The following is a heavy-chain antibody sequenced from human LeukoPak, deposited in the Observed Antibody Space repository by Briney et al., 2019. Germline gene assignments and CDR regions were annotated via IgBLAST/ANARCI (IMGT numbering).Heavy chain of an antibody. CDR3: ARASTSGRAFDY. CDR1: GGSISGYY. V-gene: IGHV4-4*07. J-gene: IGHJ4*02. Sequence: SETLSLTCTVSGGSISGYYWSWARQPAGKGLEWIGRIQTSGSANYNPSLKSRLTMSVDTSENQFSLNLNSVTAADTAVYYCARASTSGRAFDYWGQGTLVTVSS. D-gene: IGHD2-2*01. CDR2: IQTSGSA.